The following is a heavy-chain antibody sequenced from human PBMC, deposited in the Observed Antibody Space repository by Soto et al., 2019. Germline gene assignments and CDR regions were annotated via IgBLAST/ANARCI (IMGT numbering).Heavy chain of an antibody. J-gene: IGHJ6*02. V-gene: IGHV1-69*01. CDR2: IIPIFGTA. D-gene: IGHD3-16*01. CDR3: ARETGGENYYYYGMDV. CDR1: GGTFSSYA. Sequence: QVQLVQSGAEVKKPGSSVKVSCKASGGTFSSYAISWVRQAPGQGLEWMGGIIPIFGTANYAQKFQGRVTITADESTSTAYMERGSLRSEDTAVYYCARETGGENYYYYGMDVWGQGTTVTVSS.